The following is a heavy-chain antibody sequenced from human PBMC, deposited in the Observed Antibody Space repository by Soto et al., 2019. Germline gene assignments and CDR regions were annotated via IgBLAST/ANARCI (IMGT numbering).Heavy chain of an antibody. Sequence: QVQLVQSGAEVKEPGDSVRVSCEASGYTFTAYYIHWVRQAPGQGLEWMGWINPKFGDTTYAQDFQGRVSMTTDMSISTVYMELSTLTSDDTAIYYCARNMDYYYGPGSGNGHGFWGQGTTVTVFS. D-gene: IGHD3-10*01. J-gene: IGHJ6*02. CDR1: GYTFTAYY. CDR2: INPKFGDT. CDR3: ARNMDYYYGPGSGNGHGF. V-gene: IGHV1-2*02.